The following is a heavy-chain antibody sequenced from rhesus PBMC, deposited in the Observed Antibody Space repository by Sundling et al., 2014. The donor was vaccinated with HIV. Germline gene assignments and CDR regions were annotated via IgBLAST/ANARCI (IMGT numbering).Heavy chain of an antibody. CDR3: AKRTLDS. V-gene: IGHV3-103*01. Sequence: EVQLVETGGGLVQPGGPVKLSCVASGFTFSSFGMSWVRQAPGKGLEWVSAIHSSGNKSYYVDSVKGRFTISRDNSKNTLSLQMNSLRAEDTALYYCAKRTLDSWGQGSSSPSPQ. CDR2: IHSSGNKS. CDR1: GFTFSSFG. J-gene: IGHJ6*01.